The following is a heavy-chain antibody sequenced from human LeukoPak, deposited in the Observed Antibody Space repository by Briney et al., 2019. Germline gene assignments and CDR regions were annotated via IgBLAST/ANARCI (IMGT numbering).Heavy chain of an antibody. CDR2: ISSGSDYI. CDR1: GFSSYS. V-gene: IGHV3-21*01. D-gene: IGHD3-16*01. Sequence: PGGSLRLSCAASGFSSYSLNWVRQPPGKGLEWVSSISSGSDYIYYADSVKGRFTISRDNAKNSLYLQMNSLRAEDTAIYYCARDPWGTHAYWGQGTLVTVSS. CDR3: ARDPWGTHAY. J-gene: IGHJ4*02.